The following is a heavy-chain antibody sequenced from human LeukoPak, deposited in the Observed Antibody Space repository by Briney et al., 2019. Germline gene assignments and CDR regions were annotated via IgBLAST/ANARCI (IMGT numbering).Heavy chain of an antibody. D-gene: IGHD3-10*01. J-gene: IGHJ4*02. CDR3: ANLDSYYYGSRSPFDY. Sequence: GSLRLSCAASGFTFSNHAMNWVRQAPGKGLEWVSGISGSATDSYYADSVKGRFTISRDNSKNTLYLQMNSLRAEDTALYYCANLDSYYYGSRSPFDYWGQGTLVTVSS. CDR2: ISGSATDS. CDR1: GFTFSNHA. V-gene: IGHV3-23*01.